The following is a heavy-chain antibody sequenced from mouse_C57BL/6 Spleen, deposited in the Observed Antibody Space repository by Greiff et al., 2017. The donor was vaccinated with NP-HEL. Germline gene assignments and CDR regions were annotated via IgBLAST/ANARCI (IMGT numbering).Heavy chain of an antibody. CDR3: ASGELGYYFEY. Sequence: VQLQQSGPELVKPGASVKISCKASGYSFTSYYIHWVKQRPGQGLEWIGWIYPGSGNTKYNEKFKGKATLTADTSSSTAYMQLSSLTSEDSAVYYCASGELGYYFEYWGEGTTLTVSS. V-gene: IGHV1-66*01. J-gene: IGHJ2*01. CDR2: IYPGSGNT. CDR1: GYSFTSYY.